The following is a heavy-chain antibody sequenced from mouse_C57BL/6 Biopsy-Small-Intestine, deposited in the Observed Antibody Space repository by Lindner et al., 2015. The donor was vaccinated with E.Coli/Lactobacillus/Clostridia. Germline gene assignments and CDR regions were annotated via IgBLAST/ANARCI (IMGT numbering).Heavy chain of an antibody. D-gene: IGHD6-1*01. CDR3: ARSVGSSWLDF. CDR2: INPNNGGT. CDR1: GYTFTDYF. J-gene: IGHJ4*01. V-gene: IGHV1S29*02. Sequence: SVKVSCKASGYTFTDYFMHWVRQAPGQGLEWMGRINPNNGGTDSAQKFQGRVTLTRDTSISTAYMELTRLKSDDTAVYYCARSVGSSWLDFWGQGTLVTVSS.